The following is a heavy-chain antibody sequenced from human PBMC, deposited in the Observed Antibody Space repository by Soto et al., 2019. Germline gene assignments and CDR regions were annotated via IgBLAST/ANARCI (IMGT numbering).Heavy chain of an antibody. D-gene: IGHD3-10*01. CDR2: IRSKAYVGAT. CDR1: GFTFADYD. CDR3: SRGEDYYGRPLVDV. V-gene: IGHV3-49*03. J-gene: IGHJ6*02. Sequence: PGGSLRLSCTASGFTFADYDVNWFRQAPGKGLEWVGIIRSKAYVGATQYAASVKGRFTSSRDDSINIAYLQMNSLKNEDTAVYYCSRGEDYYGRPLVDVWGQGTTVTVSS.